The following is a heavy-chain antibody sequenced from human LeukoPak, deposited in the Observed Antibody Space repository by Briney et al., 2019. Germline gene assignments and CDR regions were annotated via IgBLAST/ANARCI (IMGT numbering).Heavy chain of an antibody. J-gene: IGHJ4*02. Sequence: PSETLSLTCAVYGGSFSGYYWSWFRQPPGKGLEWIGEINHSGSTNYNPSLKSRVTISVDTSKNQFSLKLGSVTAADTAVYYCARSQILAGYQRFDYWGQGTLVTVSS. CDR1: GGSFSGYY. D-gene: IGHD3-9*01. V-gene: IGHV4-34*01. CDR3: ARSQILAGYQRFDY. CDR2: INHSGST.